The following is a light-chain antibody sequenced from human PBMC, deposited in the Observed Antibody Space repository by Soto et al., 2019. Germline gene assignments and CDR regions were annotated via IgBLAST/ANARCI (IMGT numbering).Light chain of an antibody. J-gene: IGKJ1*01. Sequence: DIQMTQSPSTLSASVGDRVTITCRASQSIRSWLAWYQQKPGKAPRLLIYKTSILENGVPSRFSGSGSGTEFTLSISSLQPDDFATYYCHQYNSYWTFGQGTKVDI. CDR3: HQYNSYWT. CDR1: QSIRSW. V-gene: IGKV1-5*03. CDR2: KTS.